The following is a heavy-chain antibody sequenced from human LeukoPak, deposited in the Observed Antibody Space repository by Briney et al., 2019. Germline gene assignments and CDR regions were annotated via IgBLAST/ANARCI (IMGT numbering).Heavy chain of an antibody. J-gene: IGHJ4*02. CDR1: GFTFSSYG. D-gene: IGHD3-10*01. Sequence: GGSLRLSCAASGFTFSSYGMHWVRQAPGKGLEWVAVISYDGSNEYYADSVKGRFTISRDRSENTLYLQMNSLRVEDTAVYYCARVGYYSSGPFSYFDYWGQGTLVTVSS. CDR3: ARVGYYSSGPFSYFDY. CDR2: ISYDGSNE. V-gene: IGHV3-30*03.